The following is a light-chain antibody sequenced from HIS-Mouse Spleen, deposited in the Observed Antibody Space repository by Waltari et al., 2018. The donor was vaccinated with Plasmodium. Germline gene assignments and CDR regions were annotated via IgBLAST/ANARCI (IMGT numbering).Light chain of an antibody. CDR3: CSYAGSRMV. CDR1: SDVGSYNL. Sequence: SDVGSYNLVSWYQQHPGKAPKLMIYEGSKRPSGVSNRFSGSKSGNTASLTISGLQAEDEADYYCCSYAGSRMVFGGGTKLTIL. CDR2: EGS. J-gene: IGLJ2*01. V-gene: IGLV2-23*01.